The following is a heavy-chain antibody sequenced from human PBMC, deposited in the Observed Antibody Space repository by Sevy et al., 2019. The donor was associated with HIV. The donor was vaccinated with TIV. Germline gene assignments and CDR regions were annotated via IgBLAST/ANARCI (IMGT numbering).Heavy chain of an antibody. V-gene: IGHV4-59*01. CDR1: GGSISSYY. Sequence: SETLSLTCTVSGGSISSYYWSWIRQPPGKGLEWIGYIYYSGSTNYNPSLKSRVTISVDTSKNQFSLKLSSVTAADTAVYYCARAYCGGDCYSTNPSTPLDYWGQRTLVTVSS. D-gene: IGHD2-21*02. CDR3: ARAYCGGDCYSTNPSTPLDY. J-gene: IGHJ4*02. CDR2: IYYSGST.